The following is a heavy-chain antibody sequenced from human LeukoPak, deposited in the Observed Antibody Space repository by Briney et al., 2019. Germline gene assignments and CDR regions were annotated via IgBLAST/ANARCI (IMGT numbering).Heavy chain of an antibody. V-gene: IGHV3-53*01. CDR2: INSNNST. CDR1: GFTVRNNY. D-gene: IGHD3-22*01. Sequence: GGSLRLSCAASGFTVRNNYMTWVRQAPGKGLEWVSVINSNNSTYYADSVKGRFTTTRDNPNNTVYLQMISLRAEDTAVYYCARGIAMMIVAPAYWGQGTLVTVSS. CDR3: ARGIAMMIVAPAY. J-gene: IGHJ4*02.